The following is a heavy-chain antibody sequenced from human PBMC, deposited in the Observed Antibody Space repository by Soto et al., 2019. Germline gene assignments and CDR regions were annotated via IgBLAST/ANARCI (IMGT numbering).Heavy chain of an antibody. CDR2: TRSTVFGGTT. CDR3: SFHSSGYFLYYFDY. CDR1: GFPFGDFA. J-gene: IGHJ4*02. D-gene: IGHD3-22*01. Sequence: NPGGSLRLSCPTSGFPFGDFAINWFRQAPGKRLEWVGFTRSTVFGGTTFYAASVKGRFTISRDDSEGIAYLQMNSLKTEDTAVYHCSFHSSGYFLYYFDYWGQGTLVTVSS. V-gene: IGHV3-49*05.